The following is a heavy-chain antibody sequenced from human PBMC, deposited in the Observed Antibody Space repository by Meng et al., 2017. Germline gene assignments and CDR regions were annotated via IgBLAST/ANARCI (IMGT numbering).Heavy chain of an antibody. Sequence: RLGWSGGGVSKAGVAMRASGEASGCHLSSYAINWVRQAPGKGLEWLAVISYEGSNKYYADSVKGRFTISRDNSKNTLYLQMNSLRAEDTAVYYCARSSSGYYFDYWGQGTLVTVSS. CDR2: ISYEGSNK. CDR1: GCHLSSYA. CDR3: ARSSSGYYFDY. V-gene: IGHV3-30*04. J-gene: IGHJ4*02. D-gene: IGHD3-22*01.